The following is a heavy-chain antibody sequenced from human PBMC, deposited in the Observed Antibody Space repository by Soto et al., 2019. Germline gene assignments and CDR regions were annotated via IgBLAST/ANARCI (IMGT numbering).Heavy chain of an antibody. CDR2: ISAYNGNT. CDR1: GDTFTSYG. D-gene: IGHD3-3*01. CDR3: ARGRTIFGVVSPGY. V-gene: IGHV1-18*01. J-gene: IGHJ1*01. Sequence: ASVKVSCKASGDTFTSYGISWVRQAPGQGLEWMGWISAYNGNTNYAQKLQGRVTMTTDTTTSTAYMELRSLRSDDTAVYYCARGRTIFGVVSPGYWGQGTLVTVSS.